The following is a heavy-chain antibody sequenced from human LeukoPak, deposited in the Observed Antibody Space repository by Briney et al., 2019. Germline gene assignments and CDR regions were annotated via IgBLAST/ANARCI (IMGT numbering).Heavy chain of an antibody. CDR1: GFTFSSYG. CDR3: AILEGGY. J-gene: IGHJ4*02. CDR2: ISYDGSNK. Sequence: GGSLRLSCAASGFTFSSYGMHWVRQAPGKGLEWVSVISYDGSNKYYADSVKGRFTISRDNSKNTLYLQMNSLRAEDTAVYYCAILEGGYWGQGTLVTVSS. V-gene: IGHV3-30*03. D-gene: IGHD3-16*01.